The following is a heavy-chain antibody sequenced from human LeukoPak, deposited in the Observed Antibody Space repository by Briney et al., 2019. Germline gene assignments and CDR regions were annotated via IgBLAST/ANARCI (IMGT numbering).Heavy chain of an antibody. D-gene: IGHD1-26*01. CDR1: GFIFSSYS. J-gene: IGHJ4*02. CDR3: VRGDYYSLDY. Sequence: GGSLRLSCAASGFIFSSYSMNWVRQAPGKGLEWLSYITSSTTLYYADSVKGRLTISRDNAKNSLFLQMNSLRDEDTAVYYCVRGDYYSLDYWGQGTLVTVSS. V-gene: IGHV3-48*02. CDR2: ITSSTTL.